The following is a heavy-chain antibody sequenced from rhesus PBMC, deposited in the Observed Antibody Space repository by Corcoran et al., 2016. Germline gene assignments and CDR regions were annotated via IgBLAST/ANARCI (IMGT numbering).Heavy chain of an antibody. CDR1: GGSINTYNW. CDR2: IGGDRGGT. J-gene: IGHJ3*01. CDR3: ARHCGPGGAFDF. Sequence: QVQLQESGPGLVKPSETLSLTCAVSGGSINTYNWCTWFRPSPGKGLEWIGNIGGDRGGTNYNPSLMSRATISKDTSQSHFSLKLTSVTAADTAVYYCARHCGPGGAFDFWGQGLRVTVSS. D-gene: IGHD1-38*01. V-gene: IGHV4-65*02.